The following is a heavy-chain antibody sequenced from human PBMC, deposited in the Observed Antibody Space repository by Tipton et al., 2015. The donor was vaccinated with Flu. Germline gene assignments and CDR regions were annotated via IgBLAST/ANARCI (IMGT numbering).Heavy chain of an antibody. J-gene: IGHJ2*01. V-gene: IGHV3-7*03. CDR1: GFTFSDYY. CDR3: ARDIMGYFDL. CDR2: IKQDGSEK. D-gene: IGHD1-26*01. Sequence: GSLRLSCAASGFTFSDYYMSWIRQAPGKGLEWVANIKQDGSEKYYVDSVKGRFTISRDNAKNSLYLQMNSLRAEDTAVYYCARDIMGYFDLWGRGTLVTVSS.